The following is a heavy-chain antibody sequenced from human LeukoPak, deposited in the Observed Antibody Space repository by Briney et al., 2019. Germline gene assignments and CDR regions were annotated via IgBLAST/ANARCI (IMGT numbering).Heavy chain of an antibody. D-gene: IGHD3-10*01. CDR2: ISDSGGGT. Sequence: PGGSLRLSCAASGFTFSSYAMGWLRQAPGKGLEWVSGISDSGGGTFYADSVKGRFTISRDNSKNTLYLQMNSLRDEDTAVYYCAKGFFGSGSFPHNFDYWGQGTLVTVSS. CDR3: AKGFFGSGSFPHNFDY. CDR1: GFTFSSYA. V-gene: IGHV3-23*01. J-gene: IGHJ4*02.